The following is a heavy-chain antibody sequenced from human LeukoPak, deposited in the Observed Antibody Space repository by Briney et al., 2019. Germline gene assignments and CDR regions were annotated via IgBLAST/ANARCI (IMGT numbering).Heavy chain of an antibody. Sequence: GGSLSLSCVASGFDFSITWMHWVRQPPGQGLVWVARITSDGTTISYAESVKGRFTISRDNAKKTLYLQMNSLRVDDTAIYYCARDWYHAIDYWGQGTLVTVSS. V-gene: IGHV3-74*03. CDR2: ITSDGTTI. J-gene: IGHJ4*02. CDR3: ARDWYHAIDY. D-gene: IGHD2-2*01. CDR1: GFDFSITW.